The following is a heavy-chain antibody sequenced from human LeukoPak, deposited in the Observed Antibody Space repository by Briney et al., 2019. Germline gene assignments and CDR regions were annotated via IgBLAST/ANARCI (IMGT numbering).Heavy chain of an antibody. Sequence: ASVKVSCKVSGYTLTELSMHWVRQAPGKGLEWMGGFDPEDGETIYAQKFQGRVTMTEDTSTDTAYMELSSLRSEDTAVYYCASPVGGYDYGDYPPDKPFDYWGQGTLVTVSS. CDR3: ASPVGGYDYGDYPPDKPFDY. CDR1: GYTLTELS. D-gene: IGHD4-17*01. CDR2: FDPEDGET. V-gene: IGHV1-24*01. J-gene: IGHJ4*02.